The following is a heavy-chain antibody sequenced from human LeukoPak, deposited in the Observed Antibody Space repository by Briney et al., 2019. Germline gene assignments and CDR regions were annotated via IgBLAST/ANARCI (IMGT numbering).Heavy chain of an antibody. CDR1: GYTFTGYY. Sequence: GASVKVSCKASGYTFTGYYLHWVRQAPGQGLEWMGWINPHSGGTNYAQKFQGRVTMTRDTSISTAYMELSRLRSDDTAVYYCARVFSRYSPYFDYWGQGTLVTVSS. CDR2: INPHSGGT. V-gene: IGHV1-2*02. J-gene: IGHJ4*02. D-gene: IGHD6-13*01. CDR3: ARVFSRYSPYFDY.